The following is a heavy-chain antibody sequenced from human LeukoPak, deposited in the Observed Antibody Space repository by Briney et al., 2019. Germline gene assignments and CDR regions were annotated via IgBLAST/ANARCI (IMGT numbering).Heavy chain of an antibody. V-gene: IGHV1-69*13. CDR3: ARNTHDMVAIAYFDY. CDR1: GGSFSNYT. D-gene: IGHD5-12*01. J-gene: IGHJ4*02. Sequence: SVKVSCKASGGSFSNYTISWLRQTPGQGLEWMGGIIPIFGTANYAQNFQGRVTITADESTSTAYMELSSLRSEDTAVYYCARNTHDMVAIAYFDYWGQGTLVTVSS. CDR2: IIPIFGTA.